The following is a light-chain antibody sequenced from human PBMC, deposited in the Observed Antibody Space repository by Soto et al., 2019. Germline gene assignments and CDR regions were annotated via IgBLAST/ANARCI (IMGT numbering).Light chain of an antibody. V-gene: IGKV3D-20*02. CDR1: QSVTNT. J-gene: IGKJ4*01. Sequence: IVMTQSPATLSVSPGERVTISCRASQSVTNTLAWYQHKPGQAPRLLIYGASSRATGIPDRFSGSGSGTDFTLTISRLEPEDFAVYYCQQRSNWPELTFGGGTKVDIK. CDR3: QQRSNWPELT. CDR2: GAS.